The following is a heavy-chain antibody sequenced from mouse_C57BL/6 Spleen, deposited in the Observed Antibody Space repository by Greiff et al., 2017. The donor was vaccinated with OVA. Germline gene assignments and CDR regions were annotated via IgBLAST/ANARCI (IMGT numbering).Heavy chain of an antibody. CDR1: GFTFSSYG. J-gene: IGHJ2*01. CDR3: ARPGYDYDYFDY. V-gene: IGHV5-6*02. D-gene: IGHD2-4*01. CDR2: ISSGGSYT. Sequence: EVKLEESGGDLVKPGGSLKLSCAASGFTFSSYGMSWVRQTPDKRLEWVATISSGGSYTYYPDSVKGRFTISRDNAKNTLYLQMSSLKSEDTAMYYCARPGYDYDYFDYWGQGTTLTVSS.